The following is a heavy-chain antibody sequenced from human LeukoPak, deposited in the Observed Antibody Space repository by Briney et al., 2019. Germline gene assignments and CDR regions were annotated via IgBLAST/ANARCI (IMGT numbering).Heavy chain of an antibody. CDR3: AREGAAAGEFDY. J-gene: IGHJ4*02. V-gene: IGHV4-30-4*01. Sequence: SETLSLTCTVSGGSISSGDYYWGWIRQPPGKGLEWIGYIYYSGSTYYNPSLKSRVTISVDTSKNQFSLKLSSVTAADTAVYYCAREGAAAGEFDYWGQGTLVTVSS. CDR2: IYYSGST. D-gene: IGHD6-13*01. CDR1: GGSISSGDYY.